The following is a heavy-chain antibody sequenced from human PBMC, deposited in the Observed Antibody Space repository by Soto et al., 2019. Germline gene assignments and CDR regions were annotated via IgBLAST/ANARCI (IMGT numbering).Heavy chain of an antibody. CDR1: GGSIGGSSDY. CDR3: ARHNGPLYVGYYYDMDV. Sequence: PSETLSLTCTVSGGSIGGSSDYWGWIRQPPGKGLEWIRSIYYSGYTYYNPSLKSRVTISVDTSKNQFSLKLSSVTAADTAVYYCARHNGPLYVGYYYDMDVWGQGTTVTVSS. CDR2: IYYSGYT. J-gene: IGHJ6*02. V-gene: IGHV4-39*01. D-gene: IGHD3-16*01.